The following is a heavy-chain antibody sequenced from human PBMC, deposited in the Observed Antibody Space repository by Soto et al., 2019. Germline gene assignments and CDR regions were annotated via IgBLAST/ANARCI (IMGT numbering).Heavy chain of an antibody. CDR3: AKGASTTVFAFNDY. CDR2: ISWNSGNL. D-gene: IGHD4-17*01. CDR1: GFTFDDYA. Sequence: GGSLRISCAASGFTFDDYAMHWVRQGPGKGLEWVSSISWNSGNLGYADSVKGRFTISRDNAKNSLYLQMNSLRGEDTALYYCAKGASTTVFAFNDYWGQGTLVTVSS. J-gene: IGHJ4*02. V-gene: IGHV3-9*01.